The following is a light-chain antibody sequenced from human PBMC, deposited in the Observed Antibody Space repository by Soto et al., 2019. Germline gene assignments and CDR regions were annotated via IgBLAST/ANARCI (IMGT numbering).Light chain of an antibody. V-gene: IGLV2-23*01. CDR3: CSYACSSTPLVV. CDR2: EGS. J-gene: IGLJ2*01. Sequence: QSVLTQPASVSGSPGQSITISCTGTSSDVGSYNLVSWYQQHPGKAPKLMIYEGSKRPSGVSNRFSGSKSGNTASLTSTGLQAEDEADYYCCSYACSSTPLVVFGGGTKLTVL. CDR1: SSDVGSYNL.